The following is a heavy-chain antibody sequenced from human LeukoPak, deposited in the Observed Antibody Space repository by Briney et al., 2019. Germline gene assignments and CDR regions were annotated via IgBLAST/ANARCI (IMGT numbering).Heavy chain of an antibody. CDR3: ARTVGTNTYLDN. CDR2: ISHSGGT. Sequence: PSLTLSLTCAVSGDSISSGTYSWTWIRQPPGKGLEWIGFISHSGGTYYNPSLKSRVTMSVDRSENQFSLKLSSVTAADTAVYYCARTVGTNTYLDNWGQGTLVTVSS. V-gene: IGHV4-30-2*01. D-gene: IGHD4-23*01. J-gene: IGHJ4*02. CDR1: GDSISSGTYS.